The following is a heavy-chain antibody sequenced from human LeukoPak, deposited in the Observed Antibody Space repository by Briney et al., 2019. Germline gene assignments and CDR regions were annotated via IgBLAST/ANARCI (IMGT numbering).Heavy chain of an antibody. CDR2: IIPIFGTA. J-gene: IGHJ4*02. D-gene: IGHD4-17*01. CDR1: GGTFSSYA. V-gene: IGHV1-69*13. CDR3: AKGRSTVTILSDFDY. Sequence: AASVKVSCKASGGTFSSYAISWVRQAPGQGLEWMGGIIPIFGTANYAQKFQGRVTITADESTSTAYMELSSLRSEDTAVYYCAKGRSTVTILSDFDYWGQGTLVTVSS.